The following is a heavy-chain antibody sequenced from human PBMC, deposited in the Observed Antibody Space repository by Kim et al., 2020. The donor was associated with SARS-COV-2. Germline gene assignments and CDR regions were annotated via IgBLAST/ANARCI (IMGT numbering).Heavy chain of an antibody. CDR2: TYYRSKWYN. D-gene: IGHD2-2*01. CDR3: ARGIVLGPGAPSYGMDV. CDR1: GSSVSSNSAS. V-gene: IGHV6-1*01. Sequence: SQTISLTCAISGSSVSSNSASWNWIRQSPSRGLEWLGRTYYRSKWYNEYAVSVKSRVTINPDTPKNQFSLQLNSVTPEDTAVYFCARGIVLGPGAPSYGMDVWGQGTTVTASS. J-gene: IGHJ6*02.